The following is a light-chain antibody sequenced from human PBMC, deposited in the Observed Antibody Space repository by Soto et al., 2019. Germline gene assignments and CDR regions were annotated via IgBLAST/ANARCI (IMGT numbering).Light chain of an antibody. CDR2: LGS. J-gene: IGKJ1*01. CDR3: MQALQTHRT. V-gene: IGKV2-28*01. CDR1: QSLPHSNGYNY. Sequence: EIVLTQSPLSLPVTPGEPASISCSSSQSLPHSNGYNYLDWYLQKPGQSPQLLIYLGSNRASGVPDRFSGSGSGTDFTLKISRVKAEDVGVYYCMQALQTHRTFGQGTKVDXK.